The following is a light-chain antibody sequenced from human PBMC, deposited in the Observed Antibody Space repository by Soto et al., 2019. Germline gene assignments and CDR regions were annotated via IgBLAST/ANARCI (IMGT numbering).Light chain of an antibody. Sequence: QPVLAQSPSASASLGASVKLTCTLSSGHSSYAIAWHQLQPDKGPRYLMKLNSDGSHSKGDGIPDRFSGSSSGAERYLTISSLQSEDEADYYCQTWGTGEVFGGGTKLTVL. CDR1: SGHSSYA. CDR2: LNSDGSH. J-gene: IGLJ2*01. V-gene: IGLV4-69*01. CDR3: QTWGTGEV.